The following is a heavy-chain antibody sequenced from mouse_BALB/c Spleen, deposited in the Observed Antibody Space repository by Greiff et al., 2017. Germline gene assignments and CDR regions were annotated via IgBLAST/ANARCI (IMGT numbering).Heavy chain of an antibody. CDR3: ARALYYGSSRSGYFDY. CDR1: GFTFSSFG. J-gene: IGHJ2*01. D-gene: IGHD1-1*01. V-gene: IGHV5-17*02. CDR2: ISSGSSTI. Sequence: EVNLVESGGGLVQPGGSRKLSCAASGFTFSSFGMHWVRQAPEKGLEWVAYISSGSSTIYYADTVKGRFTISRDNPKNTLFLQMTSLRSEDTAMYYCARALYYGSSRSGYFDYWGQGTTLTVSS.